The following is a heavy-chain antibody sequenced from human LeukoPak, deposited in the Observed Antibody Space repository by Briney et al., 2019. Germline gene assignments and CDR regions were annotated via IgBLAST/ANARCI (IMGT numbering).Heavy chain of an antibody. CDR2: ISGSGGTT. V-gene: IGHV3-23*01. Sequence: PGGSLRLSCAASGFIFNNYAMSWVRQAPGKGLEWVSAISGSGGTTYYADSVKGRFTISRDNSKNTLYLQMSSLRAEDTAVYYCAKGPSGYYYYYMDVWGKGTTVTVSS. CDR1: GFIFNNYA. CDR3: AKGPSGYYYYYMDV. J-gene: IGHJ6*03.